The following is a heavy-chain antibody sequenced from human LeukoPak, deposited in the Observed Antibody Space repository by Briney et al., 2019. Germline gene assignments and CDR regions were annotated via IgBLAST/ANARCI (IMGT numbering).Heavy chain of an antibody. CDR3: ARAYCGGDCPFDY. CDR2: IYYSGST. D-gene: IGHD2-21*02. CDR1: GGSISSYY. Sequence: SETLSLTYTVSGGSISSYYWSWIRQPPGKGLEWIGYIYYSGSTNYNPSLKSRVTISVDTSKNQFSLKLSSVTAADTAVYYCARAYCGGDCPFDYWGQGTLVTVSS. V-gene: IGHV4-59*01. J-gene: IGHJ4*02.